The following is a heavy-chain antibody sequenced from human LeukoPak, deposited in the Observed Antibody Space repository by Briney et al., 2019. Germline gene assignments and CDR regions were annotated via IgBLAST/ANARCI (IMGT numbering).Heavy chain of an antibody. D-gene: IGHD2-2*01. CDR1: GFTFSSYA. J-gene: IGHJ4*02. Sequence: PGGSLRLSCAASGFTFSSYAMHWVRQAPGKGLEWVAVISYDGSNKYYADSVKGRFTISRDNSKNTLYLQMNSLRAEDTAVYYCAREVPAAPFYFDYWGQGTLVTVSS. CDR2: ISYDGSNK. V-gene: IGHV3-30-3*01. CDR3: AREVPAAPFYFDY.